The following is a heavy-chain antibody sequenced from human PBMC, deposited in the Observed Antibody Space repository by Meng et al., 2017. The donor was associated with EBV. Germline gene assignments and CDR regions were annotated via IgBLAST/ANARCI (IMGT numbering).Heavy chain of an antibody. V-gene: IGHV1-18*01. CDR2: ISAYNGNT. Sequence: VELVQSGGVVKKPGAPVKVSCEASGYTFTSYGISWVRQAPGQGLEWMGWISAYNGNTNYAQKLQGRVTMTTDTSTSTAYMELRSLRSDDTAVYYCARETSGYDFNWFDPWGQGTLVTVSS. J-gene: IGHJ5*02. CDR3: ARETSGYDFNWFDP. CDR1: GYTFTSYG. D-gene: IGHD5-12*01.